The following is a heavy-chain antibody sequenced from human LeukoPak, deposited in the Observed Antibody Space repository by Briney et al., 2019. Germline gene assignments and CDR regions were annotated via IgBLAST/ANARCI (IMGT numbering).Heavy chain of an antibody. V-gene: IGHV3-30*18. D-gene: IGHD6-19*01. CDR3: AKSESIIAVAGTLDY. CDR2: ISSDGSHK. J-gene: IGHJ4*02. Sequence: GGSLRLSCAASAFTFSTYGMHWVRQAPGKGLEWVALISSDGSHKYYADSVKGRFTISRDNSKNTLYLQMNSLRAEDTAVYYCAKSESIIAVAGTLDYCGQGTLVTVSS. CDR1: AFTFSTYG.